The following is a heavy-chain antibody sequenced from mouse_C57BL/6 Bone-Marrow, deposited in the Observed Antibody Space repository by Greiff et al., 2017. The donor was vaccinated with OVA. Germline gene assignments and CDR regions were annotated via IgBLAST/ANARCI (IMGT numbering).Heavy chain of an antibody. J-gene: IGHJ2*01. V-gene: IGHV1-80*01. CDR3: ERGAY. CDR1: GYTFSNYW. CDR2: IYPGDGDI. Sequence: QVQLQQSGAELVKPGASVKISCKASGYTFSNYWMNWVKQRPGKGLEWIGPIYPGDGDINYNGKIKGKATLTADRSTGTAYMQFRSLTSEDSTVYFCERGAYWGQSTTLTVTS.